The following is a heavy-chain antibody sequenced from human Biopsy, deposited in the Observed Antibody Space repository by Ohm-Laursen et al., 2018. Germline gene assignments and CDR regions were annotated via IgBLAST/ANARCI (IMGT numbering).Heavy chain of an antibody. CDR1: GGSFTGHY. Sequence: TLSFTCTVSGGSFTGHYWSWIRQPPGKGLEWIGHISYTGYTSYNASLKSRVTISVDTSRNRFSLSLSSLTAADTAVYYCARGSNDFGGLYFPRWGQGTLLTVSS. J-gene: IGHJ4*02. V-gene: IGHV4-59*11. D-gene: IGHD4-23*01. CDR3: ARGSNDFGGLYFPR. CDR2: ISYTGYT.